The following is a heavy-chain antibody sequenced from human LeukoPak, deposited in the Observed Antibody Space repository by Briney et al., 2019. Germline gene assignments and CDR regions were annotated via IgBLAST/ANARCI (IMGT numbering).Heavy chain of an antibody. V-gene: IGHV3-21*01. D-gene: IGHD1-26*01. Sequence: GGSLRLSCAASGFTFSSYAMSWVRQAPGKGLEWVSSISSSSSYIYYADSVKGRFTISRDNAKNSLYLQMNSLRVEDTAVYYCARSVGATFPVAFQHWGQGTLVTVSS. CDR2: ISSSSSYI. J-gene: IGHJ1*01. CDR1: GFTFSSYA. CDR3: ARSVGATFPVAFQH.